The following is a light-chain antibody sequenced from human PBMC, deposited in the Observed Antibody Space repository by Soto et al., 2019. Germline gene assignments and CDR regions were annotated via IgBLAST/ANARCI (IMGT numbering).Light chain of an antibody. Sequence: EMVLTQSPGTLSLSPGERATLAFRASQSVPKAYLAWYQHKPGQAPRLLLHDASSRATGIPDRSSGSGSGTDVTLTSSRLEPEDFAVYYWQQCSNSPFTFGGGTQVEIK. CDR2: DAS. J-gene: IGKJ4*01. CDR3: QQCSNSPFT. CDR1: QSVPKAY. V-gene: IGKV3-20*01.